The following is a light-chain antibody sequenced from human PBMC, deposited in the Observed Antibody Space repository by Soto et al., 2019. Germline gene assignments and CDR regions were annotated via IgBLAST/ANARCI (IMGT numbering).Light chain of an antibody. CDR2: DAS. CDR1: QNIRNW. V-gene: IGKV1-5*01. Sequence: DIQMTQSPSTLSASVGAGVSIASRASQNIRNWLAWYQQKPGKDPNPLIYDASSLKSGVPARFSGSGSGTEFTLTISSLQPEDFATYYRQQYNTYSTFGNGTRLDI. J-gene: IGKJ5*01. CDR3: QQYNTYST.